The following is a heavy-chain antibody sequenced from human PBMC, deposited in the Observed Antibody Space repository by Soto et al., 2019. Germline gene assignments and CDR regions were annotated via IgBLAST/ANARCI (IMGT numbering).Heavy chain of an antibody. Sequence: EVQLVQSGAEVKKPGESLKISCKGSGYSFTSYWIGWVRQMPGKGLEWMGIIYPGDSDTRYSPSFQGQVTISADKSISTASRQWSSLKASDTAMYYCARQERDYYYGMDVWGQGTTVTVSS. CDR2: IYPGDSDT. J-gene: IGHJ6*02. CDR1: GYSFTSYW. CDR3: ARQERDYYYGMDV. V-gene: IGHV5-51*01.